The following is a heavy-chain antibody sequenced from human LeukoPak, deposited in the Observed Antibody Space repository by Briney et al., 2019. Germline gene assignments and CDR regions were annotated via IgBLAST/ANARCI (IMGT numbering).Heavy chain of an antibody. Sequence: GRSLRLSCAASGFTFDDYAMHWVRQAPGKGLEWVSGISWNSGSIGYADSVKGRFTISRDNAKNSLYLQMNSLRAEDTALYYCAKDRGQWLAFDYWGQGTLVTVSS. CDR1: GFTFDDYA. D-gene: IGHD6-19*01. CDR2: ISWNSGSI. J-gene: IGHJ4*02. CDR3: AKDRGQWLAFDY. V-gene: IGHV3-9*01.